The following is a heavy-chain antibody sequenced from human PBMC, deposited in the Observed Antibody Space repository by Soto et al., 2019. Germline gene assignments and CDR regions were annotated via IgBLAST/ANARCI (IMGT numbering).Heavy chain of an antibody. J-gene: IGHJ4*02. CDR1: WFTFTRYS. CDR2: ISSTTNYI. CDR3: ARESEDLTSNFDY. Sequence: GGSLRLSCAASWFTFTRYSMNWVRQAPGKGLEWVSSISSTTNYIYYGDSMKGRFTISRDNAKNSLYLEMNSLRAEDTAVYYCARESEDLTSNFDYWGQGALVTVSS. V-gene: IGHV3-21*06.